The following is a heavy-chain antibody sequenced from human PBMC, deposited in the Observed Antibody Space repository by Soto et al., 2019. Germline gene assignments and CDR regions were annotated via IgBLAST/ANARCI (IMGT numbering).Heavy chain of an antibody. V-gene: IGHV3-30*01. CDR3: ASSSSSSWYYFDY. CDR2: SNK. Sequence: SNKYYADSVKGRFTISRDNSKNTLYLQMNSLRAEDTAVYYCASSSSSSWYYFDYWGQGTLVTVS. J-gene: IGHJ4*02. D-gene: IGHD6-13*01.